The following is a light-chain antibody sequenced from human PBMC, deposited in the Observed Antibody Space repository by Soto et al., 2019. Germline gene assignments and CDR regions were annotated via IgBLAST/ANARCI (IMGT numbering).Light chain of an antibody. J-gene: IGKJ2*01. V-gene: IGKV3-20*01. Sequence: EIVLTQSPGTLSLSPGERATLSCRASQSSTNLAWYQQKPGQAPRLLIYGASSRATGIPDRFSGSGSGTDFTLTISRLEPEDFAVYYCQQFGSASYTFGQGTKLEIK. CDR3: QQFGSASYT. CDR2: GAS. CDR1: QSSTN.